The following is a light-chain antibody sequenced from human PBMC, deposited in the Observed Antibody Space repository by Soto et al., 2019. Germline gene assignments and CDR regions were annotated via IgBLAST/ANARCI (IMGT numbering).Light chain of an antibody. CDR1: SSDVGYYNY. CDR2: EVT. CDR3: SSYTTSSNYV. V-gene: IGLV2-14*01. J-gene: IGLJ1*01. Sequence: QSVLTQPASVSGSPGQSITISCTGASSDVGYYNYVSWFQQHPGKAPKLIISEVTNRPSGVPTRFSGSKSVNTASLTVSGLQAEDEANYYCSSYTTSSNYVFGTGTKLTV.